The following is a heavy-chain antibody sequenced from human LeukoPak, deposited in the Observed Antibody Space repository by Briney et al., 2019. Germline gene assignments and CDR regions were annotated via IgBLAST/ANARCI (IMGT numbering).Heavy chain of an antibody. J-gene: IGHJ4*02. D-gene: IGHD3-3*01. V-gene: IGHV4-39*07. CDR2: IYYIGST. Sequence: SEILSLTCTVSGGSISSTSYYWGWLRQPPGKGLEWIGSIYYIGSTYYNPSLKSRVTISVDTSKTQFSLRLSSVTAADTAVYYCARTYTIFGVVHDYWGQGNLVTVSS. CDR1: GGSISSTSYY. CDR3: ARTYTIFGVVHDY.